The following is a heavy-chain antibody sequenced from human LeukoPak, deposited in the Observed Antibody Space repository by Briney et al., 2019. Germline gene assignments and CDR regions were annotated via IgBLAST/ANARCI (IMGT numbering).Heavy chain of an antibody. V-gene: IGHV4-39*01. Sequence: SETLSLTCAVSGASISGSGYYWGWIRQPPGMELQWIGNIYHTGSTYYNASLQSRVTISIDTSKNQFSLRLNSVTAADTAMYYCGKSDGYGLIDYWGQGTLVSVSS. CDR2: IYHTGST. D-gene: IGHD2-21*02. CDR1: GASISGSGYY. CDR3: GKSDGYGLIDY. J-gene: IGHJ4*02.